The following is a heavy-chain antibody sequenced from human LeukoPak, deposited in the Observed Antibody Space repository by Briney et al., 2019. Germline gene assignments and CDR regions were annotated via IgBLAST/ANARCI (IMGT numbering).Heavy chain of an antibody. CDR1: GFTFSNYW. V-gene: IGHV3-7*01. CDR3: ARDPRTVRI. D-gene: IGHD1-1*01. CDR2: IKQDGTEK. Sequence: PGGSLRLSCAASGFTFSNYWMSWVRQAPGKGLEWVAHIKQDGTEKYYVDSVKGRFTISRDNAKNLLYLQMDSLRVEDTAIYYCARDPRTVRIWGQGTLVTVSS. J-gene: IGHJ4*02.